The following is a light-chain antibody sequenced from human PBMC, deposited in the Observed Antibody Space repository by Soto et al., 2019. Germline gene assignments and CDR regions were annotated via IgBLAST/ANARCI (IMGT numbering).Light chain of an antibody. CDR1: QSISSTY. CDR3: QHFGDSQYT. J-gene: IGKJ2*01. V-gene: IGKV3-20*01. CDR2: GAS. Sequence: EIVLTQSPGTLSLSPGERATLSCRASQSISSTYLAWYQQTPGQAPRILIYGASSRATDIPDRFSASGSGTDFTLTLSRLEPEDFAVYYCQHFGDSQYTFGQGTKLEIK.